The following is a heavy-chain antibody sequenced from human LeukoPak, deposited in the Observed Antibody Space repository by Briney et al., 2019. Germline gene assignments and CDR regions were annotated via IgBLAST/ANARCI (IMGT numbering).Heavy chain of an antibody. Sequence: SGPALVKPTQTLTLTCTFSGFSLSTSGMCVSWIRQPPGKALEWLARIDWDDDKYYSTSLKTRLTISKDTSKNQVVLTMTNMDPVDTATYYCARTSEGYYYDSSGLFDYWGQGTLVTVSS. D-gene: IGHD3-22*01. J-gene: IGHJ4*02. CDR2: IDWDDDK. V-gene: IGHV2-70*11. CDR1: GFSLSTSGMC. CDR3: ARTSEGYYYDSSGLFDY.